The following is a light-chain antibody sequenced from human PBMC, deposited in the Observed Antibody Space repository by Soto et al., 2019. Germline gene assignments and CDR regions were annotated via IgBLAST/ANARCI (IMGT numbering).Light chain of an antibody. Sequence: QSVLTQSPSASGPPGQRVVISCSGSSSNIGGTNYAYWYQQLPGAAPKLLMHSNNLRPSGVPERISGSKSGNTASLTISGLQAEDEADYYCISYRGSDTPVFGGGTKVTVL. J-gene: IGLJ3*02. V-gene: IGLV1-47*02. CDR3: ISYRGSDTPV. CDR1: SSNIGGTNY. CDR2: SNN.